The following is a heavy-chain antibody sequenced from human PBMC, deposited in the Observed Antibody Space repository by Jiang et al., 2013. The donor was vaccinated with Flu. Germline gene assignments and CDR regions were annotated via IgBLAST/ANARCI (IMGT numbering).Heavy chain of an antibody. V-gene: IGHV4-39*01. J-gene: IGHJ4*02. CDR2: IYYSGST. CDR1: GVSISSTTYF. CDR3: ARQIPVVSVSRGYFGN. Sequence: TLSLTCTVSGVSISSTTYFWGWIRQPPGKGPEWLGNIYYSGSTEYNPSLKSRVAMSEDTSKNQFFLNLRSVTAADTAVYYCARQIPVVSVSRGYFGNWGQGILVTVSS. D-gene: IGHD2-8*02.